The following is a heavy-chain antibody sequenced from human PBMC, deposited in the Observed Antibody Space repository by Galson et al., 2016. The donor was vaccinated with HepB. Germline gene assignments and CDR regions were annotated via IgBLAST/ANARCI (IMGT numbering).Heavy chain of an antibody. CDR3: ARGSLVRGAHGGSFDS. CDR2: TFYRSKWYY. CDR1: GDSVSSTSAG. J-gene: IGHJ4*01. D-gene: IGHD3-10*01. V-gene: IGHV6-1*01. Sequence: CAISGDSVSSTSAGWSWVRQSPSRGLEWLGRTFYRSKWYYDYAISVRSRITINPDTSKNQFSLQLISVTPEDTAVYYCARGSLVRGAHGGSFDSWGQGTLVTVSS.